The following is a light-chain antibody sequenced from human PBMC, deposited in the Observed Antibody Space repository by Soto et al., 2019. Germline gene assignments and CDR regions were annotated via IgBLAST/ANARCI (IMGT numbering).Light chain of an antibody. Sequence: EMVLTQSPVTLSVSPGERATLSCRASQSVSSHYLAWYQQKPGQAPRLLIYAASSRATGIPVRFSGSGSGTDFTLTISRLEPEDFAVYYCQQYYTWPSFGQGTRLEIK. V-gene: IGKV3-20*01. CDR1: QSVSSHY. CDR2: AAS. CDR3: QQYYTWPS. J-gene: IGKJ5*01.